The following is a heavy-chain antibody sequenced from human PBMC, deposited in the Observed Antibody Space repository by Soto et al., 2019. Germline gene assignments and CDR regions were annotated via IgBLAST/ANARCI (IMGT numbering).Heavy chain of an antibody. CDR3: ANGGYSGYERLEDYYYYYVMDV. V-gene: IGHV1-69*13. CDR1: GGTFSNYA. D-gene: IGHD5-12*01. J-gene: IGHJ6*02. Sequence: ASVKVSCKASGGTFSNYAISWVRQAPGQGLEWMGGIIPIFGTANYAQKFQGRVTITADESTSTAYMELSSLRSEDTAVYYCANGGYSGYERLEDYYYYYVMDVWGQGSSVTGSS. CDR2: IIPIFGTA.